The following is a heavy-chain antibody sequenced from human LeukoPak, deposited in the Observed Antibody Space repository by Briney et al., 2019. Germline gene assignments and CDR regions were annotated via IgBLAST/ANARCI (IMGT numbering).Heavy chain of an antibody. V-gene: IGHV5-10-1*01. J-gene: IGHJ4*02. Sequence: GESLRISCKGSGYSSTTYWISWVRQMSGKGLEWMGTIDPSDSYTKYSPTFQGHVTISADKSISTAYLQWSSLKASDTAVYYCARSLFDYDILTGHDYWGQGTLATVSS. CDR2: IDPSDSYT. CDR3: ARSLFDYDILTGHDY. D-gene: IGHD3-9*01. CDR1: GYSSTTYW.